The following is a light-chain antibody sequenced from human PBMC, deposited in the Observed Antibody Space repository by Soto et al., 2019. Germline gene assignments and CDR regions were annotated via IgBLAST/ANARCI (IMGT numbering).Light chain of an antibody. CDR1: QNIYSS. CDR3: QQYNNLWS. J-gene: IGKJ1*01. CDR2: RAS. Sequence: ESVLTQSPVTLSLSPGERATLSCRASQNIYSSLGWYQQRPGQAPRLIIYRASARPTGIPARFSGSGSGTEFTLTISSLQSEDFATYYCQQYNNLWSFGRGTKVDIK. V-gene: IGKV3-15*01.